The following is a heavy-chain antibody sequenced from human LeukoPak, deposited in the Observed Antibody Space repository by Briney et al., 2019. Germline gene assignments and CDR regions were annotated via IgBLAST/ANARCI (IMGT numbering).Heavy chain of an antibody. CDR2: IYTSGST. CDR1: GVSISSGSYY. Sequence: SQTLSLTCTVSGVSISSGSYYWSWIRQPAGKGLEWIGRIYTSGSTNYNPSLKSRVTISADTSKNQFSLKLSSVTAADTAVYYCARGWRQTIFAYGMDVWGQGTTVTVSS. CDR3: ARGWRQTIFAYGMDV. V-gene: IGHV4-61*02. J-gene: IGHJ6*02. D-gene: IGHD3-3*01.